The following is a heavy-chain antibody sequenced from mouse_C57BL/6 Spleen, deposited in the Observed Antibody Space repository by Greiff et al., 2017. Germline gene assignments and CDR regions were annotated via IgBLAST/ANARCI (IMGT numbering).Heavy chain of an antibody. D-gene: IGHD2-3*01. CDR2: IYPGSGYT. J-gene: IGHJ4*01. CDR3: STRGYDSTYAMGY. Sequence: QVQLQQSGAELVRPGASVKLSCKASGYTFTNYWIGWVKQRPGHGLEWIGEIYPGSGYTNSNEKFKGKATLTADKSSSPAYMQFSSLTSEDSAIYYCSTRGYDSTYAMGYWGQGTPVTVSS. CDR1: GYTFTNYW. V-gene: IGHV1-63*01.